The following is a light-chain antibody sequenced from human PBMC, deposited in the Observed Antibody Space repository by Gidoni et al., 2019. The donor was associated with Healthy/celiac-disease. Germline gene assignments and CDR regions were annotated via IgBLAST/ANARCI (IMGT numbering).Light chain of an antibody. CDR2: AAS. J-gene: IGKJ1*01. CDR1: QCIRNE. Sequence: AIHITHSPSSLFASVGDSVTITRRASQCIRNELGWYQQKPGQAPKLLIYAASRLQSGVPSRFSGSGSGTDFTLTIRSLQPEDFATYYCQQDYNYPLTFXQXTKVEIK. V-gene: IGKV1-6*01. CDR3: QQDYNYPLT.